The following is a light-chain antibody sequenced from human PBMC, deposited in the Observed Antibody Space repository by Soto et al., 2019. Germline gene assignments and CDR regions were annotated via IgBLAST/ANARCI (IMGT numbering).Light chain of an antibody. V-gene: IGKV3-15*01. CDR3: QQYNNWPLYT. J-gene: IGKJ2*01. Sequence: EIVMTQSPATLSVSPGERATLSCRASQSVSSNLAWYQQKPGQAPRLLIYGASTRATGIPARFSGSGSGTEFTLTLSRLQSENFAVYYCQQYNNWPLYTLGQGTKLEIK. CDR2: GAS. CDR1: QSVSSN.